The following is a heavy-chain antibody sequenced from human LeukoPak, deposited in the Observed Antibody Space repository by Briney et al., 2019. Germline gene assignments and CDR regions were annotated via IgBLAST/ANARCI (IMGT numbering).Heavy chain of an antibody. CDR2: IYHSGST. V-gene: IGHV4-38-2*01. CDR3: ARVVGAKDWFDP. J-gene: IGHJ5*02. Sequence: SETLSLTCAVSGYSISSGYYWGWIRQPPGKGLEWIGSIYHSGSTYYNPSLKSRVTISVDTSKNQLSLKLSSVTAADTAVYYCARVVGAKDWFDPWGQGTLVTVSS. D-gene: IGHD1-26*01. CDR1: GYSISSGYY.